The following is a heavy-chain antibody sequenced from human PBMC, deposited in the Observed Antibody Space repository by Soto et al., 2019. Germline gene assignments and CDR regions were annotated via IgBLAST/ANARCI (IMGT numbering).Heavy chain of an antibody. D-gene: IGHD2-8*01. CDR1: GFTFSTYA. CDR2: ISGSGGST. V-gene: IGHV3-23*01. Sequence: PGGSLRLSCAASGFTFSTYAMSWVRQAPGKGLEWVSTISGSGGSTYYADSVKGRFTISRDNSKNTLDLQMNSLRAEDTAVYYCVKDAHAGWTNGLCPGFGFWGPGTLVTVSS. J-gene: IGHJ4*02. CDR3: VKDAHAGWTNGLCPGFGF.